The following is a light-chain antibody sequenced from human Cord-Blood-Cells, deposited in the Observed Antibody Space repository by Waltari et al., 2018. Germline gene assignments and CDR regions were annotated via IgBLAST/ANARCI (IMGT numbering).Light chain of an antibody. J-gene: IGLJ3*02. CDR1: SSDVGGYNY. V-gene: IGLV2-14*01. CDR3: SSYTSSSTLV. Sequence: QSALTQPASVSGSPGQSITISCTGTSSDVGGYNYVSWYQQHPGKAPTLMIYYVSKRPAGVSNRFSGSKSGNTASLTISGLQAEDEADYYCSSYTSSSTLVFGGGTKLTVL. CDR2: YVS.